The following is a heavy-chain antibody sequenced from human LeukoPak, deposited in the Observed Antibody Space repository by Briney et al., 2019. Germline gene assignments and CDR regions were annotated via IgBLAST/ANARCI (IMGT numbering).Heavy chain of an antibody. CDR1: GGSISSYY. D-gene: IGHD3-22*01. Sequence: SETLSLTCTVSGGSISSYYWSWIRQPPGKGLEWIGCIYYSGYTNYKSSLKSRVTISVDTSKNQFSLKLSSVTAADTAVYYCARDSSGYRDAFDIWGQGTMVTVSS. J-gene: IGHJ3*02. CDR3: ARDSSGYRDAFDI. V-gene: IGHV4-59*12. CDR2: IYYSGYT.